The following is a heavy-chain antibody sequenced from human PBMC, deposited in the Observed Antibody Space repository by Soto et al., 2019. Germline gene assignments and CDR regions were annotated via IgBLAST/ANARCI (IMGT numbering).Heavy chain of an antibody. CDR3: AKDWALIWFGHDPYYFDY. D-gene: IGHD3-10*01. CDR1: GFTFSSYA. V-gene: IGHV3-23*01. CDR2: ISGSGGST. Sequence: GGSLRLSCAASGFTFSSYAMSWVRQAPGKGLEWVSAISGSGGSTYYADSVKGRFTISRDNSKNTLYLQMNSLRAEDTAVYYCAKDWALIWFGHDPYYFDYWGQGTLGTVSS. J-gene: IGHJ4*02.